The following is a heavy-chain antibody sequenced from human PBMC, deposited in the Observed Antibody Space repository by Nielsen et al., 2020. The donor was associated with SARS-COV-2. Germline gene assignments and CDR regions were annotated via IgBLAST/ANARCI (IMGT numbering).Heavy chain of an antibody. CDR1: GYTFTTYG. CDR2: ISRNNGKT. J-gene: IGHJ5*02. CDR3: ARAVGDDYVWGSYHPPRVDR. D-gene: IGHD3-16*02. V-gene: IGHV1-18*04. Sequence: VSVKVSCKASGYTFTTYGIGWVRQASGQGLEWMGWISRNNGKTQYAQKFQGRVTMTTDTSTTTAYMELRSLRSDDTAVYYCARAVGDDYVWGSYHPPRVDRWGQGTLVTVSS.